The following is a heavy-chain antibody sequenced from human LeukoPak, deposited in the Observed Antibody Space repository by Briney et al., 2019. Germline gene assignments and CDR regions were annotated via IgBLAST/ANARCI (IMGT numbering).Heavy chain of an antibody. CDR1: GFTLSTYW. J-gene: IGHJ4*02. Sequence: GGSLRLSCAASGFTLSTYWMSWVRQAPGKGLEWVANVKYDGSEKYYVDSVNGRFTISRDNAKNSLYLQMNRLRAEDTAVYYCARAPREWLLGYYFDYWGQGTLVTVFS. D-gene: IGHD3-3*01. CDR2: VKYDGSEK. CDR3: ARAPREWLLGYYFDY. V-gene: IGHV3-7*01.